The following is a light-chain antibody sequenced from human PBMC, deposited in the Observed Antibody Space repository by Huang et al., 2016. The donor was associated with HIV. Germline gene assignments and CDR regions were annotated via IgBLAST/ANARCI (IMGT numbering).Light chain of an antibody. Sequence: VVMTQSPLSLPVTLGQPASISCRSNQSLVYSDGNTYLNWFQQRPGQSPRRLIYKVSNRDSGVPDRFSGSGSGTDFILKISRVEAEDVGLYYCMQPTHWPPGFGQGTKVEIK. CDR2: KVS. CDR3: MQPTHWPPG. V-gene: IGKV2-30*01. CDR1: QSLVYSDGNTY. J-gene: IGKJ1*01.